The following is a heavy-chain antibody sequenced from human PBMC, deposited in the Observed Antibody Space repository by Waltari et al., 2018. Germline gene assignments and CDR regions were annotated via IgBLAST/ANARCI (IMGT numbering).Heavy chain of an antibody. Sequence: QVQLQESGPGLVKPSETLSLTCTVSGGSISSYYWSWIRQPAGKGLEWVSHISSSSTIYYADSVKGRFTISRDNAKNSLYLQMNSLRAEDTAVYYCARIKHGAGVVDYWGQGTLVTVSS. V-gene: IGHV3-11*04. D-gene: IGHD3-3*01. CDR2: ISSSSTI. CDR1: GGSISSYY. CDR3: ARIKHGAGVVDY. J-gene: IGHJ4*02.